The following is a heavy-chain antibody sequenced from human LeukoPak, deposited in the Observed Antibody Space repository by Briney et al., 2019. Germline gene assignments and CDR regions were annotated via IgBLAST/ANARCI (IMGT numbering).Heavy chain of an antibody. Sequence: GGSLRLSCAASGFTVSSNYMSWVRQAPGKGLEWVSVIYSGGSTYYADSVKGRFTISRDNSKNTLYLQMNSLRAEDTAVYYCVRLGKEMATIGIWGQGTMVTVSS. V-gene: IGHV3-53*01. D-gene: IGHD5-24*01. J-gene: IGHJ3*02. CDR1: GFTVSSNY. CDR3: VRLGKEMATIGI. CDR2: IYSGGST.